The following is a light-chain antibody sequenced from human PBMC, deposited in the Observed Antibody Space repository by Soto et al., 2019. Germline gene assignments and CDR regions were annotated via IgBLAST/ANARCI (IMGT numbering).Light chain of an antibody. V-gene: IGLV6-57*01. CDR1: SGSIASNF. J-gene: IGLJ2*01. Sequence: NFMLTQPHAVLESPGKTVTISCTRSSGSIASNFVQWYQHRPGSSPTTVIYEDKQRPSEVPDLFSGSVDSSSNSASLTISGLKAEDDAYYYCQSYDSTIQVFGGGTKLTVL. CDR3: QSYDSTIQV. CDR2: EDK.